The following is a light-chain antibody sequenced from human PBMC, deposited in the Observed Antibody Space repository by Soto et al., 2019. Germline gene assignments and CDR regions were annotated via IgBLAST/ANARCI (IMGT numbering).Light chain of an antibody. V-gene: IGKV3-15*01. CDR1: QSVSSSY. CDR2: GAS. J-gene: IGKJ5*01. Sequence: EXVMTQSPATLSVSPGERATLSCRASQSVSSSYLAWYQQKPGQAPRLLIYGASTRATGIPARFSGSGSGTEFTLTISSLQSEDFAFYYCQQYSNWPITFGQGTRLEIK. CDR3: QQYSNWPIT.